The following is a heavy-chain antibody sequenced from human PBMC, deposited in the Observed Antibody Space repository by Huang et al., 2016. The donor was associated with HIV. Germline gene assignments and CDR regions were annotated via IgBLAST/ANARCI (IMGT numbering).Heavy chain of an antibody. J-gene: IGHJ3*02. V-gene: IGHV2-5*01. D-gene: IGHD1-20*01. Sequence: QITLKESGPALVKPSQTLTLTCSVSGFSLTTSGVGVGWIRQPPGKALEWLALSYWNEEKRYNPLLRNRLSITRDTSKRQVVLRLTNVNPVDTATYHCALRYITPSLRSCFDAFDIWGQGTMVAVSS. CDR3: ALRYITPSLRSCFDAFDI. CDR2: SYWNEEK. CDR1: GFSLTTSGVG.